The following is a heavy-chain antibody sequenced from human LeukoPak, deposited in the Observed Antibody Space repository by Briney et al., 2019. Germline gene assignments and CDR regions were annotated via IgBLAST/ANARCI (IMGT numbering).Heavy chain of an antibody. CDR3: ARGRINSYGYYGPAYYYYGMDV. D-gene: IGHD5-18*01. Sequence: SETLSLTCAVYGGSFSGYCWSWIRQPPGKGLEWIGEINHSGSTNYNPSLKSRVTISVDTSKNQFSLKLSSVTAADTAVYYCARGRINSYGYYGPAYYYYGMDVWGQGTTVTVSS. J-gene: IGHJ6*02. V-gene: IGHV4-34*01. CDR1: GGSFSGYC. CDR2: INHSGST.